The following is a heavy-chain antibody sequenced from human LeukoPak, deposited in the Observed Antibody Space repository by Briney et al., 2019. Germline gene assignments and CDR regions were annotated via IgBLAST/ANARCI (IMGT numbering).Heavy chain of an antibody. CDR2: IYHSGTS. CDR1: AYSISDGFL. CDR3: TRLSHVAGAPKVSWFDP. V-gene: IGHV4-38-2*02. Sequence: SGTLSLTCTVSAYSISDGFLWGWIRQAPGKGLEWIGSIYHSGTSYYNPSLKSRISMSVDTSKNQFSLNLSSVTAADTAVYYCTRLSHVAGAPKVSWFDPWGQGTLVTVSS. D-gene: IGHD1-26*01. J-gene: IGHJ5*02.